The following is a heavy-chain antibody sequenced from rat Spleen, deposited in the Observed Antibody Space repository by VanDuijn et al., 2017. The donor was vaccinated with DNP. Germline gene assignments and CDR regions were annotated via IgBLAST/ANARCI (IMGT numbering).Heavy chain of an antibody. V-gene: IGHV5-25*01. CDR2: ISPSGGST. J-gene: IGHJ3*01. CDR1: GFTFSNAD. Sequence: EVQLVESGGGLVQPGRSLKLSCAASGFTFSNADMAWVRQAPKKGLEWVASISPSGGSTYYRDSIKGRFTVSRDNAKSSLYLQMNSLRSEDMATYYCARTYNSGYGGFAYWGQGTLVTVSS. CDR3: ARTYNSGYGGFAY. D-gene: IGHD4-3*01.